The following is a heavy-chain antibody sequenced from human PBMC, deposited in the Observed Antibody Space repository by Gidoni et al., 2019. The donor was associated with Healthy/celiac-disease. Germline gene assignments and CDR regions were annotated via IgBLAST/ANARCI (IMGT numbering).Heavy chain of an antibody. Sequence: GGGVVQPGRSLRLSCAASGFTFSSYAMHWVRQAPGKGREWVAVISYDGSNKYYADSVKGRFTISRDNSKNTLYLQMNSLRAEDTAVYYCARGAVVVATGWFDPWGQGTLVTVSS. CDR2: ISYDGSNK. D-gene: IGHD2-15*01. J-gene: IGHJ5*02. CDR3: ARGAVVVATGWFDP. CDR1: GFTFSSYA. V-gene: IGHV3-30-3*01.